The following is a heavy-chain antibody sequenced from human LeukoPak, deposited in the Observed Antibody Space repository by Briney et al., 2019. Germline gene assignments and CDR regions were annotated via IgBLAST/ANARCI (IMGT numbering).Heavy chain of an antibody. V-gene: IGHV3-74*01. Sequence: GGSLRLSCAASGFTFSNYWMHWVRQAPGKGLVWVSRIYSDASSISYADSVKGRFTISRDNAKNTLYLQMSSLSAEDTAVYYCAKMNVLTGYYTPNFDFWGQGTLVTVSS. J-gene: IGHJ4*02. D-gene: IGHD3-9*01. CDR2: IYSDASSI. CDR1: GFTFSNYW. CDR3: AKMNVLTGYYTPNFDF.